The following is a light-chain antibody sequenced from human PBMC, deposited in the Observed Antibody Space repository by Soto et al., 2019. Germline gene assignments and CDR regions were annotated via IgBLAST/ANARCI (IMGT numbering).Light chain of an antibody. V-gene: IGLV2-14*03. CDR2: DVS. CDR1: SSDVGGYEY. J-gene: IGLJ1*01. CDR3: ISYTSIHLYV. Sequence: QSALTQPASVSGSPGQSISISCTGTSSDVGGYEYVSWYQHHAGKAPKLMIYDVSSRPSGVSSRFSGSKSGNTASLTISGLQVEGAAGYYFISYTSIHLYVLAAGTKVTVL.